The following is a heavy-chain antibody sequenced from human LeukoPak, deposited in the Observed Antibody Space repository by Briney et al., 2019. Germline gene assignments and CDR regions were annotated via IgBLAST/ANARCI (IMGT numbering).Heavy chain of an antibody. CDR1: GTSISSYY. CDR3: ASRTPNRGDYIPYFDY. CDR2: IHYSGRT. V-gene: IGHV4-59*01. D-gene: IGHD4-17*01. Sequence: SETLSLTCSASGTSISSYYWTWIRQPPGKGLEWIGYIHYSGRTKYNPSLKSRVTISADTSKNQFSLKLSSVTAADTAVYYCASRTPNRGDYIPYFDYWGQGTLVTVSS. J-gene: IGHJ4*02.